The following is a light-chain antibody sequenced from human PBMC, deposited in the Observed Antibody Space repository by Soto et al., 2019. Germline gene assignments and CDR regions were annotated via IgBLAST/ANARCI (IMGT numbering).Light chain of an antibody. CDR3: QQYNSYSWT. V-gene: IGKV1-5*03. Sequence: DIQMTQSPSTLSASVGDRVTITCRASQSISNWLAWYQQRPGKAPKLLIYKASSLEGGVPSRFSGSGSGTEFTLTISSLQPDDFATYYCQQYNSYSWTFGQGTKVEIK. CDR2: KAS. J-gene: IGKJ1*01. CDR1: QSISNW.